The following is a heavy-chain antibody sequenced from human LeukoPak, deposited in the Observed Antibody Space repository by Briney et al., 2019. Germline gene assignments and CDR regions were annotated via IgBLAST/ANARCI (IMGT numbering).Heavy chain of an antibody. CDR3: AIVSGSNYYDRSGYMDV. CDR2: ISSSGQII. CDR1: GVTFNDYY. J-gene: IGHJ6*03. D-gene: IGHD3-22*01. Sequence: PGGSLRLSCEVSGVTFNDYYMGWIRQAPGKGLEWVAYISSSGQIIYQADSVKGRFTISSDNAKNSVFLQMNSLRGADSALYYCAIVSGSNYYDRSGYMDVLGKGTTVIVSS. V-gene: IGHV3-11*01.